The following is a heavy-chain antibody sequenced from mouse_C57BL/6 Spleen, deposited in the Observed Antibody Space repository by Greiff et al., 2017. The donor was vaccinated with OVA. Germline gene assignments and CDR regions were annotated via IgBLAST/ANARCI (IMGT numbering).Heavy chain of an antibody. V-gene: IGHV7-3*01. J-gene: IGHJ2*01. CDR3: ARDYYGSVYYFDY. CDR2: IRNKANGYTT. D-gene: IGHD1-1*01. CDR1: GFTFTAYY. Sequence: EVQVVESGGGLVQPGGSLSLSCAASGFTFTAYYMSWVRQPPGKALEWLGFIRNKANGYTTEYSASVKGRFTISRDNSQSILYLQMNALRAEDSATYYCARDYYGSVYYFDYWGQGTTLTVSS.